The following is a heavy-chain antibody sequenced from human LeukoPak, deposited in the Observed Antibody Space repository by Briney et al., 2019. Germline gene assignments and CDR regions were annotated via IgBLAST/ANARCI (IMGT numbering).Heavy chain of an antibody. V-gene: IGHV3-48*04. Sequence: GESLRLSCAASGFTFSSSWMNWVRQAPGKGLEWVSYISIGGSTTYYADSVKGRFTISRDGAKNSLYLQMNSLRAEDTATYYCAKDGTTETTNYFYAMDGWGQGTTVTVSS. D-gene: IGHD4-17*01. CDR2: ISIGGSTT. CDR1: GFTFSSSW. J-gene: IGHJ6*02. CDR3: AKDGTTETTNYFYAMDG.